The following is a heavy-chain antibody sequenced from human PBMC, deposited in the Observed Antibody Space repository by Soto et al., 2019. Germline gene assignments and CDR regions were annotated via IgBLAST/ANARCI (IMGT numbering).Heavy chain of an antibody. CDR3: AKDPGYCSGGSCDYLPY. V-gene: IGHV3-9*01. CDR2: MSWNSGSI. D-gene: IGHD2-15*01. Sequence: EVQLVESGGGLVQPGRSLRLSCAASGFTFDDYAMHWVRQAPGKGLEWVSGMSWNSGSIGYADSVKGRFTISRDNAKNSLYLQMNILRAEDTALYYCAKDPGYCSGGSCDYLPYWGQGTLVTVSS. CDR1: GFTFDDYA. J-gene: IGHJ4*02.